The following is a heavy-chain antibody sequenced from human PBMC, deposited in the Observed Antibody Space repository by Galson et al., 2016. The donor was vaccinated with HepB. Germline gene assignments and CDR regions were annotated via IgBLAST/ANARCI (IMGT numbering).Heavy chain of an antibody. V-gene: IGHV3-53*01. CDR1: GFTVSNNY. D-gene: IGHD1-26*01. CDR2: IYSTGTT. CDR3: ARDSGTPPPRRGPSSGY. J-gene: IGHJ4*02. Sequence: SLRLSCAASGFTVSNNYMIWFRQAPGKVLEWVSLIYSTGTTSYADSVKGRFTISRDSSKNTLHLQMNSLRAEDTAIYYCARDSGTPPPRRGPSSGYWGQGTLVTVSS.